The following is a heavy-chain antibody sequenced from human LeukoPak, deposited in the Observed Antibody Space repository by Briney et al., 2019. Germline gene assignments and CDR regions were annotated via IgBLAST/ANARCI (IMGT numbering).Heavy chain of an antibody. CDR2: IRYDGSNK. CDR3: AKDFSPISYSGYDRYFDY. J-gene: IGHJ4*02. D-gene: IGHD5-12*01. Sequence: GGSLRLSCAASGFTFSSYGMHWVRQAPGKGLEWVAFIRYDGSNKYYADSVKGRFTISRDNSKNTLYLQMNSLRAEDTAVYYCAKDFSPISYSGYDRYFDYWGQGTLVTVSS. V-gene: IGHV3-30*02. CDR1: GFTFSSYG.